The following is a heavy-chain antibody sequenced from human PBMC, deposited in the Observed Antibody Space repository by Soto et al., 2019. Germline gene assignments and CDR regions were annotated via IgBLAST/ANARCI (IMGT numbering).Heavy chain of an antibody. CDR1: GGTFSSYA. J-gene: IGHJ6*02. CDR3: ARAKRDYYGMDV. V-gene: IGHV1-69*01. CDR2: LIPIFGTA. Sequence: QVQLVQSGAEVKKPGSSVKVSCKASGGTFSSYAISWVRQAPGQGLEWMGGLIPIFGTANYAQKFQGRVTITADASTSTAYRELSSLRSEDTAVYYCARAKRDYYGMDVWDQGTTVTVSS.